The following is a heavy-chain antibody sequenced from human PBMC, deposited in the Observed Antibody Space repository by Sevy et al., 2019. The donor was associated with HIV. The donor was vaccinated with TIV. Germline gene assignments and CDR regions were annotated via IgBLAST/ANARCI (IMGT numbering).Heavy chain of an antibody. V-gene: IGHV2-5*02. CDR1: GFSLTTTDVG. D-gene: IGHD1-7*01. J-gene: IGHJ4*02. CDR2: IYWDNDK. Sequence: SGPTLVNPTQTLTLTCTFSGFSLTTTDVGVGWIRQPPGKALEWLALIYWDNDKRYSPSLKTRLTITKDTSNNQVVLTMTNMDPVDTASYFCAHRRFLHRDWNYGDFDYWGPGTLVTVSS. CDR3: AHRRFLHRDWNYGDFDY.